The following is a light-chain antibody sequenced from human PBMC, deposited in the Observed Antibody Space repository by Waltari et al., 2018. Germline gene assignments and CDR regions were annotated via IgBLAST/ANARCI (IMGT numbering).Light chain of an antibody. Sequence: QSALTQPPSASGSPGQSVTISCTGTSSDVGGYNYVSWYQQRPGKAPKLMIDEVSKRPSGVPDRFSGSKSGNPASLTVSGLQAEDEAEYYCSSYAGSNNPPYVFGTGTKVTVL. CDR2: EVS. V-gene: IGLV2-8*01. CDR3: SSYAGSNNPPYV. CDR1: SSDVGGYNY. J-gene: IGLJ1*01.